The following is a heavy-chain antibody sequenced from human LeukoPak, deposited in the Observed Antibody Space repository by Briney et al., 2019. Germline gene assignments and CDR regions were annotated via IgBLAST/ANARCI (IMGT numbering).Heavy chain of an antibody. V-gene: IGHV3-30*02. CDR2: IRYDGSGK. CDR1: GFTFSSYG. CDR3: AAERRGSSYYDGKEAFDH. Sequence: GGSLRLSCAASGFTFSSYGMPCVRQAPGKGLEWVAFIRYDGSGKYYADSVKGRFTISRDNSKNTLYLQMNSLRAEDTAVYYCAAERRGSSYYDGKEAFDHWGQGTLVAVSS. D-gene: IGHD4-23*01. J-gene: IGHJ4*02.